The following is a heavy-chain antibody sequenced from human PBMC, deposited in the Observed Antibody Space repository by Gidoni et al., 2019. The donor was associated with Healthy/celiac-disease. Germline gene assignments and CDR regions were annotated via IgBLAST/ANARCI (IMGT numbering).Heavy chain of an antibody. V-gene: IGHV4-39*01. Sequence: QLQLQESDPGLVKPSETLSLTCTVSGGSISSSSYYWGWIRQPPGKGLEWIGSIYYSGSTYYNPSLKSRVTISVDTSKNQFSLKLSSVTAADTAVYYCARHQIVVVVAVMYNWFDPWGQGTLVTVSS. CDR2: IYYSGST. D-gene: IGHD2-15*01. CDR1: GGSISSSSYY. CDR3: ARHQIVVVVAVMYNWFDP. J-gene: IGHJ5*02.